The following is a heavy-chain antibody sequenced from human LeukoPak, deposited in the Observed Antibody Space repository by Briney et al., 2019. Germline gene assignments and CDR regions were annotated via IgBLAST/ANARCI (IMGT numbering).Heavy chain of an antibody. V-gene: IGHV4-59*08. CDR1: GGSVSGYY. J-gene: IGHJ4*02. CDR3: ARHDVVPVIRRGFDF. D-gene: IGHD2-21*02. Sequence: SETLSLTCTVSGGSVSGYYWSWIRRPPGRGLELIGYIFYSGTTLYSPSLKSRVTMSVDTSENQFSLKLSSVTAADTAVYYCARHDVVPVIRRGFDFWGQGILVTVSS. CDR2: IFYSGTT.